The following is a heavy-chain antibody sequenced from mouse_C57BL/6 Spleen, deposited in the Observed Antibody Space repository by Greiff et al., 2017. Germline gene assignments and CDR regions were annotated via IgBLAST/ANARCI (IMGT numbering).Heavy chain of an antibody. D-gene: IGHD3-2*02. Sequence: EVKVVESGGGLVQPGGSLSLSCAASGFTFTDYYMSWVRQPTGQALEWLGFIRNKANGSTTEYRASVKGTFTIPRDNSPTILSIQMNALRAEGSATDYSAWYDGSGHCAMDYWGQGTSVTVSS. CDR1: GFTFTDYY. CDR3: AWYDGSGHCAMDY. V-gene: IGHV7-3*01. CDR2: IRNKANGSTT. J-gene: IGHJ4*01.